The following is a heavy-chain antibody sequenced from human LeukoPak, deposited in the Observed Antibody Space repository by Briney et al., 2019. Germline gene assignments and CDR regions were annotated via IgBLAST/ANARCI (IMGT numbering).Heavy chain of an antibody. J-gene: IGHJ5*01. V-gene: IGHV1-2*02. CDR2: INPDSGGT. CDR1: GYTFTTYY. Sequence: ASVKVSCKASGYTFTTYYIHWVRQAPVQGLEWMGWINPDSGGTNYAQKFQGRVTMTRDTSISTVYMDLSMLRSDDTAIYYCVREARAGNWFDSWGQGTLVIVSS. CDR3: VREARAGNWFDS.